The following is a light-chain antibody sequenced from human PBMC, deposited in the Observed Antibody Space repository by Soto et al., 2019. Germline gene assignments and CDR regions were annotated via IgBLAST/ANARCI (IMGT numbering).Light chain of an antibody. CDR1: SGHSNYA. V-gene: IGLV4-69*01. Sequence: QLVLTQSPSASASLGASVKLTCTLSSGHSNYAIAWHQQQPEKGPRYLMKVNSDGSHRKGDGIPDRFSGSSSGAQRYLTISSLQSEDEADYYWKTWGTGIRVFGTGTKVTVL. CDR3: KTWGTGIRV. J-gene: IGLJ1*01. CDR2: VNSDGSH.